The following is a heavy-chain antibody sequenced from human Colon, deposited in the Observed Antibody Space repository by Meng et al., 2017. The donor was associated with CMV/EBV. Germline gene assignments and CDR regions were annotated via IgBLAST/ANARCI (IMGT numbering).Heavy chain of an antibody. D-gene: IGHD4-23*01. CDR3: ASRSPPQNYGGKRGHYFDY. V-gene: IGHV4-59*01. CDR2: IYYSGS. CDR1: GGSISSFY. Sequence: SETLSLTCTVSGGSISSFYWSWIRQPPGKGLEWVGHIYYSGSSYNPSLKSRVTMSLDTSKNQFSLRLSSVTAADTAVYYCASRSPPQNYGGKRGHYFDYWGQGTLVTVSS. J-gene: IGHJ4*02.